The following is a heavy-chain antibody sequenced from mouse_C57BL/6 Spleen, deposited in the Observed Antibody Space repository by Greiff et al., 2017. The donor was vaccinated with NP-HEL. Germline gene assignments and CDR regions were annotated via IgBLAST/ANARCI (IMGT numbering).Heavy chain of an antibody. D-gene: IGHD1-1*01. Sequence: QVQLKESGPGLVAPSQSLSITCTVSGFSFTSYGVSWVRQPPGKGLEWLGVIWGEGGTTYYSALISRPSISKDNSKSQVFLKLSSLQTDDTATYYCAMYGSSYGWFAYWGQGTLVTVSA. J-gene: IGHJ3*01. CDR1: GFSFTSYG. CDR2: IWGEGGT. CDR3: AMYGSSYGWFAY. V-gene: IGHV2-3*01.